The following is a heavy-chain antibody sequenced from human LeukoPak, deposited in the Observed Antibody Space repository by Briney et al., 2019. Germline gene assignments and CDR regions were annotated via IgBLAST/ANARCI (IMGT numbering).Heavy chain of an antibody. J-gene: IGHJ4*02. CDR1: GDTLSNYA. CDR2: IIPIFGPA. CDR3: ARGFGGNSGGFDY. D-gene: IGHD4-23*01. V-gene: IGHV1-69*05. Sequence: ASVKVSCKASGDTLSNYAIGWVRQAPGQGLEWMGGIIPIFGPANDAQKFQGRVTITTDKSTSTAYMELSSLTSDDTAVYYCARGFGGNSGGFDYWGQGTLVTVSS.